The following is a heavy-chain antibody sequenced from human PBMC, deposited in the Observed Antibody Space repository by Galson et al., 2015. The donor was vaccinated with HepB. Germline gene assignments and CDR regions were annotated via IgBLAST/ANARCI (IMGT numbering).Heavy chain of an antibody. CDR3: ARNGFDL. D-gene: IGHD2-8*01. Sequence: ETLSLTCAVPDELSDFYWSWIRQPPDMGLEWLGEITRSGNANYNPSLKSRVTISADTSKSHFYLKMTSLSAADTAVYYCARNGFDLWGQGTLVTVSS. CDR2: ITRSGNA. J-gene: IGHJ4*02. CDR1: DELSDFY. V-gene: IGHV4-34*01.